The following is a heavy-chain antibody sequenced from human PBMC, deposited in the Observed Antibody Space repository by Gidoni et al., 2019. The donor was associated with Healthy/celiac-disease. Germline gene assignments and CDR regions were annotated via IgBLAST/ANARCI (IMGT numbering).Heavy chain of an antibody. CDR2: IYYSGCT. V-gene: IGHV4-30-4*01. CDR3: ARLGGVIVHDAFDI. Sequence: QVQLQESGPGLVKPSQTLSLTCTVPGGSISSGDYYWSWIRQPPGKGLAWIGYIYYSGCTYYNPSLKCRCTISVDTSKNQFSLKLSSVTAADTAVYYCARLGGVIVHDAFDIWGQGTMVTVSS. D-gene: IGHD3-16*02. J-gene: IGHJ3*02. CDR1: GGSISSGDYY.